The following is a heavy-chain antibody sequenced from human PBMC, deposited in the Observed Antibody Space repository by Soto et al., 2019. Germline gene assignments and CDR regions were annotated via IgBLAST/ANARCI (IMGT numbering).Heavy chain of an antibody. Sequence: ASVRVSCKASGGTFSSYAISWVRQAPGQGLEWMGGIIPIFGTANYAQKFQGRVTITADESTSTAYMELSSLRSEDTAVYYCARDHKGWNYGWFDPWGQGALVTVSS. J-gene: IGHJ5*02. CDR1: GGTFSSYA. CDR2: IIPIFGTA. CDR3: ARDHKGWNYGWFDP. V-gene: IGHV1-69*13. D-gene: IGHD1-7*01.